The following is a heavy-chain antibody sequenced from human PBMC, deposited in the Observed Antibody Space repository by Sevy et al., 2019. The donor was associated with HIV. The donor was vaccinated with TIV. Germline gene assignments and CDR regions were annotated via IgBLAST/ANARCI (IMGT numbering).Heavy chain of an antibody. CDR2: TYYRSKWYN. J-gene: IGHJ6*02. Sequence: SQTLSLTCAISGYSVSSNSAAWNWIRQSPSRGLEWLGRTYYRSKWYNDYAVSVKSRITINPDTSKNQFSLQLNSVTPEDTAVYYCAREYCGGDCYSYYYYGMDVWGQGTTVTVSS. CDR3: AREYCGGDCYSYYYYGMDV. CDR1: GYSVSSNSAA. D-gene: IGHD2-21*02. V-gene: IGHV6-1*01.